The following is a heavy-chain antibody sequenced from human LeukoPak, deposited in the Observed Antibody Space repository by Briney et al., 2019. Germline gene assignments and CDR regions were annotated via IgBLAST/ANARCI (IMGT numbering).Heavy chain of an antibody. CDR3: ARDRAVYDFWSGYRTNWFDP. Sequence: SETLSLTCTVSGGSFSGYFWSWIRQPPGKGLEWIGESSHTGSTNYNPSLKSRVTISVDTSKNQFSLKVTSVTAADTAVYYCARDRAVYDFWSGYRTNWFDPWGQGTLVTVSS. V-gene: IGHV4-34*01. CDR1: GGSFSGYF. D-gene: IGHD3-3*01. J-gene: IGHJ5*02. CDR2: SSHTGST.